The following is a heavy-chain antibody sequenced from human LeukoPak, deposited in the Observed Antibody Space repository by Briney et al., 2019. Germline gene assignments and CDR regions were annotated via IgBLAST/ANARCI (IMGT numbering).Heavy chain of an antibody. V-gene: IGHV3-21*04. Sequence: GGSLRLSCAASGFSLSFYSLDWVRQAPGKGLEWVSSIDVRSSGMFYADSVKGRFIISRDNAQNSLYLQMHSLRAEDTAVYYCARERIYYGSGGDLTDARLFFYYGMDVWGQGTTVTVSS. D-gene: IGHD3-10*01. J-gene: IGHJ6*02. CDR1: GFSLSFYS. CDR3: ARERIYYGSGGDLTDARLFFYYGMDV. CDR2: IDVRSSGM.